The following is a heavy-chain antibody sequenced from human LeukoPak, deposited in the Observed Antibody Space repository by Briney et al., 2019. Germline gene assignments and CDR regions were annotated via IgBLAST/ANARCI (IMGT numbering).Heavy chain of an antibody. CDR2: VNPKSGHT. V-gene: IGHV1-8*01. CDR1: GGTFSTYD. Sequence: GASVKASCKASGGTFSTYDVNWVRQAPGQGLEWMGWVNPKSGHTAYTQKFQGRVTMTSDTSTAFLELSSLRFEDTAVYFCARGVVGGTTVGPWGQGALVTVSS. CDR3: ARGVVGGTTVGP. D-gene: IGHD1-7*01. J-gene: IGHJ5*02.